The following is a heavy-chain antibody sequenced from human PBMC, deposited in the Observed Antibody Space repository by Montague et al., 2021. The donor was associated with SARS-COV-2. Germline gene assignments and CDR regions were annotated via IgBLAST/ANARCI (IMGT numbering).Heavy chain of an antibody. CDR1: GFSLSTSGMC. CDR2: IDWDDDK. J-gene: IGHJ4*02. V-gene: IGHV2-70*11. CDR3: ARTGIAVAGPSFDY. Sequence: PALVKPTQTLTLTCTFSGFSLSTSGMCVSWIRQPPGKALEWLARIDWDDDKYYSTSLKTRLTISKDTSKNQVVLTMTNMDPVDTATCYCARTGIAVAGPSFDYWGQGTLVTVSS. D-gene: IGHD6-19*01.